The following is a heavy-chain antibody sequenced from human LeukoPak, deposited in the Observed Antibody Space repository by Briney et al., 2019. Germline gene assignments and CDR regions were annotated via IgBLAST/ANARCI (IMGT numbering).Heavy chain of an antibody. CDR1: GGSISSYY. J-gene: IGHJ5*02. V-gene: IGHV4-4*07. CDR2: IYTSGST. Sequence: SETLSLTCTVSGGSISSYYWSWIRQPAGKGLEWIGRIYTSGSTNYNPSLKSRVTMSVDTSKNQFSLKLSSVTAADTAVYYCARLAVAGTGNWFDPWGQGTLVTVSS. CDR3: ARLAVAGTGNWFDP. D-gene: IGHD6-19*01.